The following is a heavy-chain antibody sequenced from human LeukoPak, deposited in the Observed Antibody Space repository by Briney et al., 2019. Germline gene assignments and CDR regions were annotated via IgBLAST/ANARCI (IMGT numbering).Heavy chain of an antibody. D-gene: IGHD5-24*01. Sequence: GESLKISCKGSGYSFTSYWIGWVRQAPGQGLEWMGWISAYNGNTNYAQKLQGRVTMTTDTSTSTAYMELSRLRSDDTAVYYCARDSKRWLQLNYYYYMDVWGKGTTVTISS. J-gene: IGHJ6*03. CDR1: GYSFTSYW. V-gene: IGHV1-18*04. CDR3: ARDSKRWLQLNYYYYMDV. CDR2: ISAYNGNT.